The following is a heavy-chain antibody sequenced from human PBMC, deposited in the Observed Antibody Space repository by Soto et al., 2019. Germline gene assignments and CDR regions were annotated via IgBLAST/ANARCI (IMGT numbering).Heavy chain of an antibody. V-gene: IGHV1-3*01. CDR3: ASPSPLCGGASGGCDFQH. Sequence: QVQLVQSGAEVKKPGASVKVSCKASGYTFTSYPMHWVRQAPGQRLEWMGWINAGNGNTKYSQRFQGRVTITRDTSASTAYMELSSLRSEDTAVYYCASPSPLCGGASGGCDFQHWGQGTLVTVSS. CDR2: INAGNGNT. CDR1: GYTFTSYP. J-gene: IGHJ1*01. D-gene: IGHD2-21*01.